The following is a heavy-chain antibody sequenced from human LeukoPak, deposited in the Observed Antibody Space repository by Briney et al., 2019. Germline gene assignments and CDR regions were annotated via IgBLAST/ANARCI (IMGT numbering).Heavy chain of an antibody. D-gene: IGHD6-19*01. CDR2: ISSSGSTV. Sequence: PGGSLRLSCAAYRFTFGRYEMNWVRQAPGKGLGWVSYISSSGSTVLYADSVKGRFTITSDNAKNSLYLQMNSLKAEDTAVYYCARTSGWYRADDYWGQGTLVTVSS. CDR1: RFTFGRYE. CDR3: ARTSGWYRADDY. V-gene: IGHV3-48*03. J-gene: IGHJ4*02.